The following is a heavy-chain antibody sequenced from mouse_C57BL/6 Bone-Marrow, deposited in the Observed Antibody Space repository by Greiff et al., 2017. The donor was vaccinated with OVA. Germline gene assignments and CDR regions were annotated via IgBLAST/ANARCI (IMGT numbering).Heavy chain of an antibody. CDR2: IYPRAGST. V-gene: IGHV1-85*01. D-gene: IGHD4-1*01. CDR3: AAFWEGVVDY. J-gene: IGHJ2*01. CDR1: GYTFTSYD. Sequence: VQLQQSGPELVKPGASVKLSCKASGYTFTSYDLNWVKQRPGQGLEWIGWIYPRAGSTKYNEKFKGKATLTVDTSSSTAYMELHSLTSENTAVYFCAAFWEGVVDYWSQGTTLTVSS.